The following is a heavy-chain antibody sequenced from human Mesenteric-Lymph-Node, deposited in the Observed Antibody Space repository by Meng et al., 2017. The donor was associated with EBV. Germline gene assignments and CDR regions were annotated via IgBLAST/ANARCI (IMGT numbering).Heavy chain of an antibody. CDR1: GGSFSGYY. J-gene: IGHJ4*02. V-gene: IGHV4-34*02. CDR2: INHSGST. CDR3: ASALPGLPHDS. Sequence: QVQIPPGVVGLVNPSDTLFLTCAVNGGSFSGYYWTWLRQPPGKGLEWIGEINHSGSTNYNPSLKSRVIISVDTSKNQFSLKLSSVTAADTAVYYCASALPGLPHDSWGQGTLVTVSS. D-gene: IGHD5-12*01.